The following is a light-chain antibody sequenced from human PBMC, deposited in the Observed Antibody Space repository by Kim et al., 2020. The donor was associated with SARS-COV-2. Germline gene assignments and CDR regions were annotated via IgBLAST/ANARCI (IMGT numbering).Light chain of an antibody. V-gene: IGLV7-46*01. CDR2: ETS. Sequence: QAVVTQEPSLTVSPGGTVTLTCGSSTGAVTSGHFPYWFQQKPGQAPRTLIYETSNKHSWTPARFSGSLLGGKAALTLSGAQREDEAEYYCLLSYSGPRVFGGGTKVTVL. CDR1: TGAVTSGHF. CDR3: LLSYSGPRV. J-gene: IGLJ2*01.